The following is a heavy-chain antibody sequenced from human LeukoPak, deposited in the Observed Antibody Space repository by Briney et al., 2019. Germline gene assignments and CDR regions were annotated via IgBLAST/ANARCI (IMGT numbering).Heavy chain of an antibody. V-gene: IGHV3-48*03. CDR2: ISSSGSTI. CDR1: GFTFSSYE. CDR3: ARVRGQWLVRGGFDY. Sequence: GGSLRLSCAASGFTFSSYEMNWVRQAPGKGLEWVSYISSSGSTIYYADSVKGRFTTSRDNAKNSLYLQMNSLRAEDTAVYYCARVRGQWLVRGGFDYWGQGTLVTVSS. D-gene: IGHD6-19*01. J-gene: IGHJ4*02.